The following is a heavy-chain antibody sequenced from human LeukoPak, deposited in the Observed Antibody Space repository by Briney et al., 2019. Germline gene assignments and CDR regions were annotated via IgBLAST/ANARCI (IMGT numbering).Heavy chain of an antibody. CDR2: IYFSGTT. Sequence: SETLSLTCTVSGGSISSGDFYWSWVRQPPGKALEWIEYIYFSGTTYYNPSLKSRITMSVDTSKNQFSLKLSSVTAADTAMYYCARNTGWLQPFDYWGQGTLVTVSS. CDR3: ARNTGWLQPFDY. J-gene: IGHJ4*02. D-gene: IGHD5-24*01. CDR1: GGSISSGDFY. V-gene: IGHV4-30-4*01.